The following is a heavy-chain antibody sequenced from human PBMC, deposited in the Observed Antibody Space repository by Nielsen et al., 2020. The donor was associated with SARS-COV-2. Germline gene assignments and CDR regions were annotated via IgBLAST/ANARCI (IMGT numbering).Heavy chain of an antibody. CDR3: YVVVVAATGADAFDI. V-gene: IGHV3-30*02. CDR2: MWFDGSKT. J-gene: IGHJ3*02. D-gene: IGHD2-15*01. CDR1: GFTFSNYG. Sequence: GGSLRLSCATSGFTFSNYGMHWVRQAPGKGLEWVAFMWFDGSKTYYGDSVKGRFTISRDNSKNTLYLQMNSLRAEDTAVYYCYVVVVAATGADAFDIWGQGTMVTVSS.